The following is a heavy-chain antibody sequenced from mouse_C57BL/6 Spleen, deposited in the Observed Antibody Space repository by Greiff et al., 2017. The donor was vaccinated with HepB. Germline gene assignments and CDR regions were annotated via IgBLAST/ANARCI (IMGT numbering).Heavy chain of an antibody. J-gene: IGHJ4*01. Sequence: EVKLVESGGDLVKPGGSLKLSCAASGFTFSSYGMSWVRQTPDKRLEWVATISSGGSYTYYPDSVKGRFTISRDNAKNTLYLQMSSLKSEDTAMYNCERQALITTSAMDYWGKGTSVTVSS. CDR2: ISSGGSYT. CDR1: GFTFSSYG. V-gene: IGHV5-6*01. CDR3: ERQALITTSAMDY. D-gene: IGHD1-1*01.